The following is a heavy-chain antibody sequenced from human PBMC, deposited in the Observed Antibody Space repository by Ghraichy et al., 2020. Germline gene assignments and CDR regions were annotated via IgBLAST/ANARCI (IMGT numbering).Heavy chain of an antibody. CDR2: ISGSGDRT. V-gene: IGHV3-23*01. D-gene: IGHD4-17*01. J-gene: IGHJ4*02. CDR1: GFAFISFA. CDR3: ARGGDSTTVTGGHFDY. Sequence: GGSLRLSCAASGFAFISFAMAWVRQAPGKGLEWVSPISGSGDRTYYADSVKGRFTISRDNSKNTLYLQMNSLRAEDTAVYYCARGGDSTTVTGGHFDYWGQGILVTVSS.